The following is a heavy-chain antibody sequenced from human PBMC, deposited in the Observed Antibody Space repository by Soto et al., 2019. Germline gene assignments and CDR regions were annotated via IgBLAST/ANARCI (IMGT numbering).Heavy chain of an antibody. CDR1: GGTFSSYA. CDR3: ARVSCSGGSCVLGVYDYGMDV. CDR2: IIPIFGTA. J-gene: IGHJ6*02. Sequence: QVQLVQSGAEVKKPGSSVKVSCKASGGTFSSYAISWVRQAPGQGLEWMGGIIPIFGTANYAQKFQGRVTITADESTSTAYMELGSLRSEDTAVYYCARVSCSGGSCVLGVYDYGMDVWGQGTTVTVSS. V-gene: IGHV1-69*01. D-gene: IGHD2-15*01.